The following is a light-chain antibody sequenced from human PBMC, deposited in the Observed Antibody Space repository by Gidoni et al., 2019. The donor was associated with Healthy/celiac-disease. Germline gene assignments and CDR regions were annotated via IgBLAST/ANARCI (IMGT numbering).Light chain of an antibody. CDR1: QSLPHSNGYNY. CDR2: LGS. V-gene: IGKV2-28*01. J-gene: IGKJ1*01. CDR3: LQALQTPRT. Sequence: DIVMTQSPLSLLVTPGEPASISCRSSQSLPHSNGYNYLDWYLQKPGQSPQLLIYLGSNRASGVPDRFSGSGSGTDFTLKISRVEAEDVRVYYCLQALQTPRTFGQGTKVEIK.